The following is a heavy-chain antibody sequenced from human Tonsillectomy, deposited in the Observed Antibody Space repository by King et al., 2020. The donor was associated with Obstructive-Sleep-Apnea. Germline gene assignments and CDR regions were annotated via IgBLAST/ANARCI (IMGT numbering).Heavy chain of an antibody. CDR1: GFIFSNYA. V-gene: IGHV3-30*02. Sequence: VQLVESGGGVVQPGGSLRLSCAASGFIFSNYAMHWVRQAPGKGLEWVACIRYDGSNKYYTDSVKGRFTISRDNSKNTLYLQMNSLRTEDTAVYYCAKDTRSVAYWGQGTLVTVSA. CDR3: AKDTRSVAY. J-gene: IGHJ4*02. CDR2: IRYDGSNK. D-gene: IGHD2-15*01.